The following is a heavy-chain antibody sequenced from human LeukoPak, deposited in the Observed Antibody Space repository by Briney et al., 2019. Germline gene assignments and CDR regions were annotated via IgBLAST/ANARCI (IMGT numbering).Heavy chain of an antibody. D-gene: IGHD6-19*01. CDR2: ISSSSSYI. J-gene: IGHJ4*02. Sequence: GGSLRLSCAASGFTFSSYSMNWVRQAPGKGLEWVSSISSSSSYIYYADSVKGRFTISRDNAKNSLYLQMSSLRAEDTAVYYCARASSSGWYYFDYWGQGTLVTVSS. V-gene: IGHV3-21*01. CDR3: ARASSSGWYYFDY. CDR1: GFTFSSYS.